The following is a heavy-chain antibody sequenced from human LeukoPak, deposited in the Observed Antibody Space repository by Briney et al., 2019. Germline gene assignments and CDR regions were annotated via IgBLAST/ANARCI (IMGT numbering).Heavy chain of an antibody. D-gene: IGHD3/OR15-3a*01. V-gene: IGHV4-59*01. CDR1: GGSINTYY. J-gene: IGHJ4*02. CDR2: IYYTGST. Sequence: SETLSLTRTVSGGSINTYYWSWIRQPPGKGLECIGHIYYTGSTYYKPSLESRVTISVDTAKNQISLKLTSVTAADTAVYYCARYEEFSTGYSASSPRHYFGHWGQGTLVTVSS. CDR3: ARYEEFSTGYSASSPRHYFGH.